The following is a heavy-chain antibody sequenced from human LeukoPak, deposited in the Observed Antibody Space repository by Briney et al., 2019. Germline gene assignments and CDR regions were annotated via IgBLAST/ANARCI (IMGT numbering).Heavy chain of an antibody. V-gene: IGHV1-58*01. D-gene: IGHD3-3*01. Sequence: SVKVSCKASGFTFSTSAVQWVRQARGQRLEWIGWIVVGSGTTHYALKFQERVTITRDVSTNTAYMELSSLKSEDTAVYYCAAEGPHDFFDYWGQGTLVTVSS. CDR1: GFTFSTSA. CDR2: IVVGSGTT. J-gene: IGHJ4*02. CDR3: AAEGPHDFFDY.